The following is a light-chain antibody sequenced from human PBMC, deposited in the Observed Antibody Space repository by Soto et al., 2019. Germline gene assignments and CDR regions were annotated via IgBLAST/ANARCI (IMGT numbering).Light chain of an antibody. J-gene: IGKJ1*01. CDR3: QQSYSTPPT. V-gene: IGKV1-39*01. CDR1: QSISSY. Sequence: DLQMTQSPSSLSASVGDRVTITCRASQSISSYLNWYQQKPGKAPKLLIYAASSLQSGVPSRFCGSGSGTDVTLTISSLQPEDFATYYCQQSYSTPPTFGQGTKVEIK. CDR2: AAS.